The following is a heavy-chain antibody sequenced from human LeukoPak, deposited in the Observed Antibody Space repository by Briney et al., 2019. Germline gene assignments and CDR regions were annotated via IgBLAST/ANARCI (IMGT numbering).Heavy chain of an antibody. J-gene: IGHJ3*02. V-gene: IGHV4-59*01. CDR2: IYYSGST. Sequence: SETLSLTCAVYGGPFSSYYWSWIRQPPGKGLEWIGYIYYSGSTNYNPSLKSRVTISVDTSKNQFSLKLSSVTAADTAVYYCARGAYSSSSWGGLDAFDIWGQGTMVTVSS. CDR1: GGPFSSYY. CDR3: ARGAYSSSSWGGLDAFDI. D-gene: IGHD6-6*01.